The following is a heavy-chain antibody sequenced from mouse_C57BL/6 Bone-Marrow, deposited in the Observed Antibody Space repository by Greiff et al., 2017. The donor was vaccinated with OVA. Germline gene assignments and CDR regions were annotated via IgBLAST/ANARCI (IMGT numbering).Heavy chain of an antibody. CDR1: GYTFTSYW. V-gene: IGHV1-64*01. J-gene: IGHJ3*01. CDR2: IHPNSGST. Sequence: QVQLQQPGAELVKPGASVQLSCKASGYTFTSYWMHWVKQRPGQGLEWIGMIHPNSGSTNYNEKFKSKATLTVDKSSSTAYMQLSSLTSEDSAVYYWARPLYYYGSSPPFAYWGQGTLVTVSA. CDR3: ARPLYYYGSSPPFAY. D-gene: IGHD1-1*01.